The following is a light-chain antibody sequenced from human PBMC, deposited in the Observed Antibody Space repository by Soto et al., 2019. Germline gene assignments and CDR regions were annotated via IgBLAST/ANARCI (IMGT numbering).Light chain of an antibody. CDR2: DVT. J-gene: IGLJ1*01. CDR1: SNDIGGYNY. CDR3: SSYYSTSTCRL. Sequence: QSVLTQPASVSGSPGQSITIPCTGTSNDIGGYNYVSWYQQFPGKAPKLIIYDVTNRPSGVSFRFSGSKSGNTASLTISGLQAEDEAGYHCSSYYSTSTCRLFGAGTKVTVL. V-gene: IGLV2-14*03.